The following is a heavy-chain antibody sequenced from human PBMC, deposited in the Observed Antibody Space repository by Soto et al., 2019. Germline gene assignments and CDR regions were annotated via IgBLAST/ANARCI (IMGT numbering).Heavy chain of an antibody. CDR3: ARAADYDVGSGYYTRGYYYYMDV. V-gene: IGHV3-33*01. CDR2: IWYDGSNK. D-gene: IGHD3-3*01. Sequence: QVQLVESGGGVVQPERSLRLSCAASGFTFSSYGMHWVRQAPGKGLEWVAVIWYDGSNKYYADSVKGRFTISRDNSKNALYRQMNSLRAADTAVYYCARAADYDVGSGYYTRGYYYYMDVWGKGTTVTVSS. J-gene: IGHJ6*03. CDR1: GFTFSSYG.